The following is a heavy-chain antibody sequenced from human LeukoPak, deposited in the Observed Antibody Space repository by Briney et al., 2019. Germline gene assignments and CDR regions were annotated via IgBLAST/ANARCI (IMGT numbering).Heavy chain of an antibody. CDR2: IYYSGST. Sequence: SETLSLTCTVSGGSISSGDYYWSWIRQPPGKGLEWIGYIYYSGSTYYNPSLKSRVTISVDTSKNQFSLKLSSVTAADTAVYYCARGRDGSSSRYYYYYMDVWGKGTTVTVSS. J-gene: IGHJ6*03. D-gene: IGHD6-6*01. CDR3: ARGRDGSSSRYYYYYMDV. V-gene: IGHV4-30-4*01. CDR1: GGSISSGDYY.